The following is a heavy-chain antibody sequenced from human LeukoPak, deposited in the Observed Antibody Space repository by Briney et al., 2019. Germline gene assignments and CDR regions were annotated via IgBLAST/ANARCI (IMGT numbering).Heavy chain of an antibody. CDR3: ARVGYDILTGYSPYYYYYMDV. D-gene: IGHD3-9*01. CDR1: GGSISSSNW. Sequence: SETLSLTCAVSGGSISSSNWWSWVRQPAGKGLEWIGRIYSSGSTNYNPSLKSRVTMSVDTSKNQFSLKLSSVTAADTAVYYCARVGYDILTGYSPYYYYYMDVWGKGTTVTISS. V-gene: IGHV4-4*02. J-gene: IGHJ6*03. CDR2: IYSSGST.